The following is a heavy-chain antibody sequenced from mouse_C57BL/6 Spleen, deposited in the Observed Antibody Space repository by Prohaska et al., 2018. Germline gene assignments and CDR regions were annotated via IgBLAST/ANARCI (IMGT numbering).Heavy chain of an antibody. CDR3: TYITTGRGSYAMDY. V-gene: IGHV14-1*01. D-gene: IGHD1-1*01. CDR1: GFHLKDYY. J-gene: IGHJ4*01. CDR2: IDPEDGDT. Sequence: AVLFRPRASVTLSCTASGFHLKDYYMHWVKQMPEQGLAWIGRIDPEDGDTEYAPKFQGKATMTADTSSNTAYLQLSSLTSEDTAVYYCTYITTGRGSYAMDYWGQGTSVTVSS.